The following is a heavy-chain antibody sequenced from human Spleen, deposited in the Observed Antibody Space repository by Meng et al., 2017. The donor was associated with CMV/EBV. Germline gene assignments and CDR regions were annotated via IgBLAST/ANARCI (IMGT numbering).Heavy chain of an antibody. Sequence: LCCAASGFIFRSYGMSWVRQAPGKGLEWVSMIYSGGTSTYYADPVKGRFAVSRDDSKNTLYLQMNNLRAEDTAIYYCAKDPLEGFDYWGQGILVTVS. CDR3: AKDPLEGFDY. V-gene: IGHV3-23*03. CDR1: GFIFRSYG. J-gene: IGHJ4*02. CDR2: IYSGGTST.